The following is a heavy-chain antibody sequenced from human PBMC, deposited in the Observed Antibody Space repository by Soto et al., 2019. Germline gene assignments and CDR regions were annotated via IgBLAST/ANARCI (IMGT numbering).Heavy chain of an antibody. D-gene: IGHD2-15*01. J-gene: IGHJ5*02. CDR3: AREFCSGGNCYTYYFDP. V-gene: IGHV3-74*01. CDR2: TNEDGSTI. CDR1: GFTFSSFW. Sequence: GGSLRLSCAASGFTFSSFWMHWVRQAPGKGLEWVSRTNEDGSTINYADSVKGRFTISRDNAKSTLFLQMNSLRDEDTAVYYCAREFCSGGNCYTYYFDPWGQGIPVTVSS.